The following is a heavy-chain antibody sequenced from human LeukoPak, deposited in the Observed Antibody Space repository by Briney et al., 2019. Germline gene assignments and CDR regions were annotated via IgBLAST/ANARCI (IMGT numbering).Heavy chain of an antibody. CDR2: ISYDGSNK. Sequence: GGSLRLSCAASGFTFSSYAMHWVRQAPGKGLEWVAVISYDGSNKYYADSVKGRFTISRDNSKNTLYLQMNSLRAEDTAVYYCARGTVTIFGVVIPMDVWGQGTTVTVSS. D-gene: IGHD3-3*01. V-gene: IGHV3-30-3*01. J-gene: IGHJ6*02. CDR1: GFTFSSYA. CDR3: ARGTVTIFGVVIPMDV.